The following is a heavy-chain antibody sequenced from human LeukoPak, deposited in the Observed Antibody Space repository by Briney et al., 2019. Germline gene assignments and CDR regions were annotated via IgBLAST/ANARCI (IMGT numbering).Heavy chain of an antibody. D-gene: IGHD6-6*01. V-gene: IGHV3-53*04. CDR3: ARSAARLRYYYAMDV. CDR2: IYSGDSGVST. CDR1: GFSVSNTY. Sequence: QSGGSLRLSCAASGFSVSNTYMSWVRQAPGMGLEWVSVIYSGDSGVSTYYADSVKGRFTISRHNSKNTLYPQMSSLRAEDTAVYFCARSAARLRYYYAMDVWGQGTTVTVCS. J-gene: IGHJ6*02.